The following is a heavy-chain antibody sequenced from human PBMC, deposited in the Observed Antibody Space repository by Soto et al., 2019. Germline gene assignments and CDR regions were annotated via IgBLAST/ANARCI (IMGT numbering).Heavy chain of an antibody. CDR2: INHSGST. D-gene: IGHD6-19*01. CDR3: AVSGWYDYYYGMDV. V-gene: IGHV4-34*01. Sequence: PSETLSLTCAVYGGCFSGYYWSWIRQPPGKGLEWIGEINHSGSTNYNPSLKSRVTISVDTSKNQFSLKLSSVTAADTAVYYCAVSGWYDYYYGMDVWGQGTTVT. CDR1: GGCFSGYY. J-gene: IGHJ6*02.